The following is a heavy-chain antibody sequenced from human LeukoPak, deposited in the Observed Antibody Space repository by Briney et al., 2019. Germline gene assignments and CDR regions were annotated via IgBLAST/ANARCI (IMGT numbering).Heavy chain of an antibody. V-gene: IGHV4-59*01. CDR1: GDSISTYY. D-gene: IGHD3-10*01. CDR2: IYYRVTS. J-gene: IGHJ5*02. Sequence: PSETLSLICSVSGDSISTYYWSWIRQPPGKAPEWIGYIYYRVTSDYTPSLKSRVTMSVDMSTRQISLKLSSVTAADTAVYYCARDSGTTGEVKFDPWGQGTLVTVSS. CDR3: ARDSGTTGEVKFDP.